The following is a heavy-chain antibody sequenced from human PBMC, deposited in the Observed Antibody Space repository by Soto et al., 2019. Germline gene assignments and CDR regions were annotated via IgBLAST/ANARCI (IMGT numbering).Heavy chain of an antibody. CDR3: ARDFYDFWSGYFDY. J-gene: IGHJ4*02. D-gene: IGHD3-3*01. CDR1: GFTFSSYA. CDR2: ISYDGSNK. V-gene: IGHV3-30-3*01. Sequence: GGSLRLSCAASGFTFSSYAMHWDRQAPGKGLEWVAVISYDGSNKYYADSVKGRFTISRDNSKNTLYLQMNSLRAEDTAVYYCARDFYDFWSGYFDYWGQGTLVTVSS.